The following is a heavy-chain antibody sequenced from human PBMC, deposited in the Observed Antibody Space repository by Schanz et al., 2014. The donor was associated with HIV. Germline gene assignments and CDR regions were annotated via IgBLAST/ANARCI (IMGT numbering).Heavy chain of an antibody. Sequence: QLQLVESGGGVVQPGRSQRLSCAASGFTFRRHGMHWVRQAPGQGQEWLAVISPDGSKQHYADSVKGRFIISRDNSKKILYLQMNSLRAEDTAEYFCARGAEEDYYGPCFDSWGQGTLVIVSS. J-gene: IGHJ4*02. CDR1: GFTFRRHG. D-gene: IGHD3-16*01. V-gene: IGHV3-33*01. CDR2: ISPDGSKQ. CDR3: ARGAEEDYYGPCFDS.